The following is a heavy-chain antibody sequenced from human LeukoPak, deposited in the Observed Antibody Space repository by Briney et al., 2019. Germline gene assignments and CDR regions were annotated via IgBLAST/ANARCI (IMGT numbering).Heavy chain of an antibody. J-gene: IGHJ4*02. Sequence: GSLRLSCAVSGFSVSGYWMTWVRQAPGKGLEWVANIKQDGSEKNYVDSVKGRFTISRDNAENSLFLQMNSLRVEDTAVYYCAREWQGGIAAAGTRIEGDYWGQGNLVAVSS. CDR2: IKQDGSEK. CDR1: GFSVSGYW. CDR3: AREWQGGIAAAGTRIEGDY. D-gene: IGHD6-13*01. V-gene: IGHV3-7*01.